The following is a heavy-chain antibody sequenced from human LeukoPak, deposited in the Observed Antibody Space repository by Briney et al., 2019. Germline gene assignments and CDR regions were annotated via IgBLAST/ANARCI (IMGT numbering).Heavy chain of an antibody. CDR1: GGSISSRSYY. CDR2: IYYSGST. D-gene: IGHD5-18*01. CDR3: ARDRTSGYTYGPFGY. Sequence: SETLSLTCTVSGGSISSRSYYWGWIRQPPGKGLEWIGSIYYSGSTYYNPSLKSRVTISVDTSKNQFSLKLSSVTAADTAVYYCARDRTSGYTYGPFGYWGQGTLVTVSS. J-gene: IGHJ4*02. V-gene: IGHV4-39*07.